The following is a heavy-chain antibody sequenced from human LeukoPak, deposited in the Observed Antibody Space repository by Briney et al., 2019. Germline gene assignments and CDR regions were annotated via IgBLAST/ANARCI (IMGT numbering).Heavy chain of an antibody. Sequence: GRSLRLSCTASGFTFGDYAMSWVRQAPGKGLEWVGFIRSKAYGGTTEYAASVKGRFTISRDDSKSIAYLQMNSLKTEDTAVYYCTRAAYSSSWYSPFYYYYYMDVWGKGTTVTISS. CDR3: TRAAYSSSWYSPFYYYYYMDV. CDR1: GFTFGDYA. D-gene: IGHD6-13*01. CDR2: IRSKAYGGTT. V-gene: IGHV3-49*04. J-gene: IGHJ6*03.